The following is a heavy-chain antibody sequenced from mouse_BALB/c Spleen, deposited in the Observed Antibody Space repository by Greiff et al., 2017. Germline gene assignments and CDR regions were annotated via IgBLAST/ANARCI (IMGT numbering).Heavy chain of an antibody. V-gene: IGHV5-4*02. Sequence: EVKVVESGGGLVKPGGSLKLSCAASGFTFSDYYMYWVRQTPEKRLEWVATISDGGSYTYYPDSVKGRFTISRDNAKNNLYLQMSSLKSEDTAMYYCARDGYYAPFDYWGQGTTLTVSS. CDR2: ISDGGSYT. CDR1: GFTFSDYY. D-gene: IGHD2-3*01. CDR3: ARDGYYAPFDY. J-gene: IGHJ2*01.